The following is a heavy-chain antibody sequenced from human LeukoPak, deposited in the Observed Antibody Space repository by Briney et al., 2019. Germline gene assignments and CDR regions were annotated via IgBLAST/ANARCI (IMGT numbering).Heavy chain of an antibody. CDR2: ITDSGRKT. CDR1: GLTFSNYA. J-gene: IGHJ4*02. CDR3: AKITKTTTPNY. Sequence: GGSLRLSCAASGLTFSNYAMNWVRQASGRGLEWVSGITDSGRKTYYADSVKGRFSISRDNSKNTVYLQMSDLRAEDTAVYYCAKITKTTTPNYWGQGTLVTVSS. D-gene: IGHD3-10*01. V-gene: IGHV3-23*01.